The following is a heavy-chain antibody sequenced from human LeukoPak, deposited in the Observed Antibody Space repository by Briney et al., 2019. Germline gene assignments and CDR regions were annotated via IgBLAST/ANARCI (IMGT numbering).Heavy chain of an antibody. V-gene: IGHV3-20*04. CDR2: ISWNGGSA. CDR1: GFTFDDYA. Sequence: GGSLRLSCAASGFTFDDYAMSWVRQAPGKGLELVSGISWNGGSAGYADSVKGRFTVSRDNAKNSLYLQMNSLRVEDTALYYCARGGPYCSSTSCATINWFDNWGQGILVTVSS. CDR3: ARGGPYCSSTSCATINWFDN. D-gene: IGHD2-2*01. J-gene: IGHJ5*02.